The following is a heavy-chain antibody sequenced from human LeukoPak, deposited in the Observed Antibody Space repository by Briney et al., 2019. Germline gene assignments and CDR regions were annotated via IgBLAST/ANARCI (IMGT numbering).Heavy chain of an antibody. CDR3: ARVGRHIAVAPTGYFDL. CDR2: INHSGST. Sequence: PSETLSLTCAVYGGSFRGYYWSWIRQPPGKGLEWIGEINHSGSTNYNPSLKSRVTISVDTSKNQFSLKLSSVTAADTAVYYCARVGRHIAVAPTGYFDLWGRGTLVTVSS. V-gene: IGHV4-34*01. D-gene: IGHD6-19*01. J-gene: IGHJ2*01. CDR1: GGSFRGYY.